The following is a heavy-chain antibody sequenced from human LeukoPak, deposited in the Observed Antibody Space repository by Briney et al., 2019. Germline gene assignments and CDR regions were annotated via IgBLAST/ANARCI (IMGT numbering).Heavy chain of an antibody. V-gene: IGHV3-23*01. CDR2: ISGSGGST. D-gene: IGHD6-13*01. CDR3: AKGRESEIAAAGNSYFDY. CDR1: GFTFSSYA. J-gene: IGHJ4*02. Sequence: GGSLRLSCAASGFTFSSYAMSWVRQAPGKGLGWLSAISGSGGSTYYADSVKGRFTISRDNSKNTVYLQMNSRRAEDTAVYYCAKGRESEIAAAGNSYFDYWGQGTLVTVSS.